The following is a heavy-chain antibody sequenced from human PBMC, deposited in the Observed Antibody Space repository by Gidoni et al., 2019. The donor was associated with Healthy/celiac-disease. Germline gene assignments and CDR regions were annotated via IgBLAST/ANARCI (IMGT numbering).Heavy chain of an antibody. V-gene: IGHV3-30*18. CDR1: GITFSRYG. CDR2: ISNNGSNK. J-gene: IGHJ4*02. D-gene: IGHD3-3*01. CDR3: AKDLQEWLLYFAQDY. Sequence: QVQLVESGGAVVQPGRSLRLSCAAPGITFSRYGMHWVRQAPGKGMERVAVISNNGSNKYYADSVKGRFTISRDNSKNTLYLQMNSLRAEDTAVYYCAKDLQEWLLYFAQDYWGQGTLVTVSS.